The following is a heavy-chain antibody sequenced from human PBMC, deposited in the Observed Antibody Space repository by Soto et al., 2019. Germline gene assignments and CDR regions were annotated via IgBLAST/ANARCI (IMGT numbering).Heavy chain of an antibody. Sequence: QVQLVKSGAEVEKPGASVKVSCKASGYVFFDYAIHWMRQAPGQRPEWMGWINPANRDTRYSQNFQGRVTMTRDTSATTVLRALSSLRSEDTAIYFWGRDSCTLPSIYLEYLGQGTLVSVPS. J-gene: IGHJ4*02. CDR3: GRDSCTLPSIYLEY. CDR1: GYVFFDYA. D-gene: IGHD6-6*01. CDR2: INPANRDT. V-gene: IGHV1-3*01.